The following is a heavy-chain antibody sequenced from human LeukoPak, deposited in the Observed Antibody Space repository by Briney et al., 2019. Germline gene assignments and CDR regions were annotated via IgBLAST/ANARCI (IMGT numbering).Heavy chain of an antibody. V-gene: IGHV7-4-1*02. CDR1: GYTFTTYS. CDR2: IDTNTGNP. CDR3: TRDQRQISFDY. J-gene: IGHJ4*02. Sequence: GASVKVSCKGSGYTFTTYSMNWVRQAPGQGLEWMGWIDTNTGNPTYAQGFTGRFVFSLDTSVSTAYLQISSLEAEDTAFYYCTRDQRQISFDYWGQGTLVTVSS. D-gene: IGHD3-3*01.